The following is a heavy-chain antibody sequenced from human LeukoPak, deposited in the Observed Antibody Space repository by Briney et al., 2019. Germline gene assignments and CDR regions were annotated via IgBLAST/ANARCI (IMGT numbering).Heavy chain of an antibody. CDR2: IKSKTDGGTT. D-gene: IGHD3-10*01. J-gene: IGHJ4*02. CDR3: TGQSVRGVKYYFDY. V-gene: IGHV3-15*01. CDR1: GFTFSNAW. Sequence: GGSLRLFCAASGFTFSNAWMSWVRQAPGKGLEWVGRIKSKTDGGTTDYAAPVKGRFTISRDDSKNTLYLQMNSLETEDTAVYYCTGQSVRGVKYYFDYWGQGTLVTVSS.